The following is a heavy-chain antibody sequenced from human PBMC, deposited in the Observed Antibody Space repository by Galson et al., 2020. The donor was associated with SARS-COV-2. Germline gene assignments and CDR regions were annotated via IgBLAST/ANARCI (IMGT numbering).Heavy chain of an antibody. D-gene: IGHD3-22*01. CDR1: GGTFSSYA. CDR2: IIPIFVTA. J-gene: IGHJ6*02. V-gene: IGHV1-69*13. Sequence: VKVSCKASGGTFSSYAISWVRQAPGQGLEWMGGIIPIFVTANYAQKFQGRVTITADKSTSTAYMELSSLRSEDTAVYYCARALYYYDSSGYYTYYYGMDVWGQGTTVTVSS. CDR3: ARALYYYDSSGYYTYYYGMDV.